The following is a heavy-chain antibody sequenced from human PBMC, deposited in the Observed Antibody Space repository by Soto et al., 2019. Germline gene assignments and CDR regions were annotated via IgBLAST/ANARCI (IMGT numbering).Heavy chain of an antibody. D-gene: IGHD2-2*01. J-gene: IGHJ4*02. CDR2: ISGSGGNT. V-gene: IGHV3-23*01. Sequence: GGSLRLSCAASGFTFSSYAMSWVRQAPGKGLEWVSAISGSGGNTYYADSVKGRFTISRDNSKNTLYLQMNSLRAEDTAVYYCAKGYCSSTSCYQFDYWGQGTLVTVSS. CDR3: AKGYCSSTSCYQFDY. CDR1: GFTFSSYA.